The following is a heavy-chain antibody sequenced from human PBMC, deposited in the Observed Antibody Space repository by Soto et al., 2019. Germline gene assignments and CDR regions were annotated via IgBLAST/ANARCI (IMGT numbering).Heavy chain of an antibody. CDR3: ARGIAGWYQGRYYYGMDV. V-gene: IGHV4-61*01. CDR1: GGSVSSGSYY. CDR2: IYYSGST. J-gene: IGHJ6*02. Sequence: QVQLQESGPGLVKPSETLSLTCTVSGGSVSSGSYYWSWIRQPPGKGLEWIGYIYYSGSTSYNPSLKSRVTISVDTSKNQFSLKLSSVPAADTAVYYCARGIAGWYQGRYYYGMDVWGQGTTVTVSS. D-gene: IGHD6-19*01.